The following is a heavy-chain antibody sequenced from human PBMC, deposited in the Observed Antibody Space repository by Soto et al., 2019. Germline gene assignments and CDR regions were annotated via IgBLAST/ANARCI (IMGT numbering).Heavy chain of an antibody. V-gene: IGHV1-18*01. J-gene: IGHJ5*02. CDR3: ARETAAADNNWFDP. CDR1: GYTFTSYG. CDR2: ISAYNGNT. D-gene: IGHD6-13*01. Sequence: ASVKVSCKASGYTFTSYGISWVRQAPGQGLEWMGWISAYNGNTNYAQKLQGRVTMTTDTSTSTAYMELRSLRSDDTAVYYCARETAAADNNWFDPWGQGTLVTVSS.